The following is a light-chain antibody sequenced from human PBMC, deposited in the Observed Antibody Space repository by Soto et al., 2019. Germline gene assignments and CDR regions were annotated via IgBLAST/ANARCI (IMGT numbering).Light chain of an antibody. J-gene: IGKJ1*01. CDR3: QQYGSSPTWT. CDR2: DAS. CDR1: ESVSRN. Sequence: EVVMTQSPATLSVSPGERATLSCRASESVSRNLAWYQQKPGQAPRLLIYDASTRATGIPDRFSGSGSGTDFTLTISRLEPEDFAVYYCQQYGSSPTWTFGQGTRWIS. V-gene: IGKV3-20*01.